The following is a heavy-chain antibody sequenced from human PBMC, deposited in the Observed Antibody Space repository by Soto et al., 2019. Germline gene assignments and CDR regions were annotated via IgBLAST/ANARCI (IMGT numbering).Heavy chain of an antibody. CDR1: GFTFSSYW. Sequence: GGSLRLSCAASGFTFSSYWMSWVRQAPGKGLEWVANIKQDGSEKYYVDSVKGRFTISRDNAKNSLYLQMNSLRAEDKAVEYCVRGGVELTVYATTGFDPGGKGTLVTVS. D-gene: IGHD2-8*01. CDR3: VRGGVELTVYATTGFDP. J-gene: IGHJ5*02. V-gene: IGHV3-7*04. CDR2: IKQDGSEK.